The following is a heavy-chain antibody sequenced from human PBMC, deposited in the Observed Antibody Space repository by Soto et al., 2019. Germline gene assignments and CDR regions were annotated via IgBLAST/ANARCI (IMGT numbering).Heavy chain of an antibody. Sequence: QAQLVQSGAEVKKPGASVKVSCRASSYTFSSYGYAWVRRAPGQGLEWMGWISAYNGDTNYAQKFQDRVTLTTDTSTTTAYMELRNLGSDDTAVYYCARSGAYCTSITCLFDSFWGLGTLVTVSS. CDR3: ARSGAYCTSITCLFDSF. CDR1: SYTFSSYG. CDR2: ISAYNGDT. J-gene: IGHJ4*02. V-gene: IGHV1-18*01. D-gene: IGHD2-8*01.